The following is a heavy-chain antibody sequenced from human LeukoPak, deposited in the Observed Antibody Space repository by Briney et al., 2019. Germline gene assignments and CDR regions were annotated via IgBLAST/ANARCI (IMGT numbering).Heavy chain of an antibody. CDR1: GFTFSDYY. V-gene: IGHV3-11*01. CDR3: ATTDYGDYVGY. D-gene: IGHD4-17*01. J-gene: IGHJ4*02. Sequence: PGGSLRLSCAASGFTFSDYYMSWIRQAPGKGLEWLSYISSSGSAIYYSDSVKGRFTISRDNAKNSLYLQMSSLRAEDTAVYYCATTDYGDYVGYWGQGTLVTVSS. CDR2: ISSSGSAI.